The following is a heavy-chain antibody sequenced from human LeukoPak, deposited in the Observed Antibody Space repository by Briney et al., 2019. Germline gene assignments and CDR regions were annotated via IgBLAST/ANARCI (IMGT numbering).Heavy chain of an antibody. CDR1: GFTFSSYG. Sequence: GGSLRLSCAASGFTFSSYGMHWVRQVPGKGLEWVAFIWHDGSHTYYADSVKGRFTISRDNSKNTLYLQMNSLRAEDTAVFYCAKDPLGYCTSASCRYLDSWGQGTLVTVSS. CDR2: IWHDGSHT. J-gene: IGHJ5*01. CDR3: AKDPLGYCTSASCRYLDS. D-gene: IGHD2-2*01. V-gene: IGHV3-30*02.